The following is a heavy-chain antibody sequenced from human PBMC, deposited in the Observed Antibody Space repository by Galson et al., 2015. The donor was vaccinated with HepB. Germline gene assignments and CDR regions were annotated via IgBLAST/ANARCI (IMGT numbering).Heavy chain of an antibody. J-gene: IGHJ4*02. V-gene: IGHV3-21*01. CDR3: ARDSALAVAGRVEDY. Sequence: SLRLSCAASGFTLSSYSMNWVRQAPGKGLEWVSSISSSSSYIYYADSVKGRFTISRDNAKNSLYLQMNSLRAEDTAVYYCARDSALAVAGRVEDYWGQGTLVTVSS. CDR2: ISSSSSYI. CDR1: GFTLSSYS. D-gene: IGHD6-19*01.